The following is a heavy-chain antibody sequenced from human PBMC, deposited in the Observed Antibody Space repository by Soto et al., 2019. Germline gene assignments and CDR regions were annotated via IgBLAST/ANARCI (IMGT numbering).Heavy chain of an antibody. D-gene: IGHD2-2*01. J-gene: IGHJ4*02. Sequence: SETLSLTCAVSGYSISSGYYWGWIRQPPGKGLEWIGGIHHSGSTYYNPSLKSRVTMSADTSKNQFSLKLTSVTAADTAFYYCARAPGAYYFDYWGQGTLVTSPQ. V-gene: IGHV4-38-2*01. CDR2: IHHSGST. CDR3: ARAPGAYYFDY. CDR1: GYSISSGYY.